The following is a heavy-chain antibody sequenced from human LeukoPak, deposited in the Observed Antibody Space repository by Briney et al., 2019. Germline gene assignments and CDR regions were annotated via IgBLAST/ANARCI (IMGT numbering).Heavy chain of an antibody. CDR2: IIPILGIA. V-gene: IGHV1-69*04. CDR1: GGTFSSYA. CDR3: ARGTGWFGELLASHYYYYGMDV. J-gene: IGHJ6*02. Sequence: ASVKVSCKASGGTFSSYAISWVRQAPGQGLEWMGRIIPILGIANYAQKFQGRVTITADKSTSTAYMELSSLRSEDTAVYYCARGTGWFGELLASHYYYYGMDVWGQGTTVTVSS. D-gene: IGHD3-10*01.